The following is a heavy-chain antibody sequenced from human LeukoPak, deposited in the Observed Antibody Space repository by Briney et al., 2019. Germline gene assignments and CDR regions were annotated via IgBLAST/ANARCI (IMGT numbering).Heavy chain of an antibody. CDR3: AKDYYDILTGYYMGGMDV. D-gene: IGHD3-9*01. CDR2: ISYDGSNK. J-gene: IGHJ6*02. Sequence: GGSLGLSCAASGFTFSSYGMHWVRRAPGKGLEWVAVISYDGSNKYYADSVKGRFTISRDNSKNTLYLQMNSLRAEDTAVYYCAKDYYDILTGYYMGGMDVWGQGTTVTVSS. CDR1: GFTFSSYG. V-gene: IGHV3-30*18.